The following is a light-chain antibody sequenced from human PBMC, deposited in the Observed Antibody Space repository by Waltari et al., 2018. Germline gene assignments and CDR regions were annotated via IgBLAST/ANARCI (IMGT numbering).Light chain of an antibody. V-gene: IGKV1-12*01. CDR2: ATS. Sequence: DIQITQSPSSVSAFVGCRVTITRRASQDIRNWLPWYQQKPGKAPNLLIYATSSLQTGVPSRFSGSGSGTEFTLTISSLQPEDFATYYCQQDNSFPITFGPGTKVDIK. CDR1: QDIRNW. CDR3: QQDNSFPIT. J-gene: IGKJ3*01.